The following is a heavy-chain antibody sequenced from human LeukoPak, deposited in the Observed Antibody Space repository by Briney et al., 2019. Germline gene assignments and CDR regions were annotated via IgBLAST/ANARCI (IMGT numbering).Heavy chain of an antibody. Sequence: ASVKVSCKASGGTFSSYAISWVRQAPGQGLEWMGGIIPIFGTANYAQKFQGRVTITADKSTSTACMELSSLRSEDTAVYYCARGYCSSTSCYLGDYWGQGTLVTVSS. D-gene: IGHD2-2*01. J-gene: IGHJ4*02. CDR3: ARGYCSSTSCYLGDY. V-gene: IGHV1-69*06. CDR1: GGTFSSYA. CDR2: IIPIFGTA.